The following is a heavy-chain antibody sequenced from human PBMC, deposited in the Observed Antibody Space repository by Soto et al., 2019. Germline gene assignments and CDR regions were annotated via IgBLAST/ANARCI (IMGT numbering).Heavy chain of an antibody. Sequence: SVKVSCKASGGTFSSYAISWVRQAPGQGLEWMGGIIPIFGTANYAQKFQGRVTITADESPSTAYMELSSLRSEDTVVYYCARGGIAARPNWFDPWGQGTLVTVSS. CDR1: GGTFSSYA. J-gene: IGHJ5*02. CDR3: ARGGIAARPNWFDP. D-gene: IGHD6-6*01. CDR2: IIPIFGTA. V-gene: IGHV1-69*13.